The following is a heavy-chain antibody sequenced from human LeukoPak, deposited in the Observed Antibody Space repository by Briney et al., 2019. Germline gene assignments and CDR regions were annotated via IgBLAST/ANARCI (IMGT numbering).Heavy chain of an antibody. CDR1: GGSISSSSYY. Sequence: PSETLSLTCTVSGGSISSSSYYWGWIRQPPGKGLEWMGSIYYSGSTYYNPSLKSRVTISVDTSKNQFSLKLSSVTAADTAVYYCARRSYDFWIGSGPFDYWGQGTLVTVSS. J-gene: IGHJ4*02. V-gene: IGHV4-39*01. CDR2: IYYSGST. D-gene: IGHD3-3*01. CDR3: ARRSYDFWIGSGPFDY.